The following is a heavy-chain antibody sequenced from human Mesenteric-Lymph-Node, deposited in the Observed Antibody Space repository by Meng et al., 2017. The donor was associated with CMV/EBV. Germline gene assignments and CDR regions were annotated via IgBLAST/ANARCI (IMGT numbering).Heavy chain of an antibody. J-gene: IGHJ6*02. V-gene: IGHV3-9*01. Sequence: SLKISCAASGFAFDAYAMHWVRQVPGKGLAWVSGISWNSGSIGYAASVKGRFTISRDNVKNSLYLQMNSLRVEDTALYYCATSLLGTQGPYYFFGMDVWGQGTTVTVSS. CDR2: ISWNSGSI. CDR3: ATSLLGTQGPYYFFGMDV. D-gene: IGHD1-1*01. CDR1: GFAFDAYA.